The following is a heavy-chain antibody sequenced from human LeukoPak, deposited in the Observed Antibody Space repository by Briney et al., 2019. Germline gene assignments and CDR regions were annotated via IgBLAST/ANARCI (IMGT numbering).Heavy chain of an antibody. D-gene: IGHD6-6*01. V-gene: IGHV1-69*13. J-gene: IGHJ4*02. CDR2: IIPIFGTA. CDR3: ARSYSSSSVYFDY. CDR1: GGTFSSYA. Sequence: SVKVSCKASGGTFSSYAISWVRQAPGQGLEWMGGIIPIFGTANYAQKFQGRVTITADESTSTAYMELSSLGSEDTAVYYCARSYSSSSVYFDYWGQGTLVTVSS.